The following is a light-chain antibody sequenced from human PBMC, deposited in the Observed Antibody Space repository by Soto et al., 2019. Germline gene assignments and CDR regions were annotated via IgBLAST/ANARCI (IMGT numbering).Light chain of an antibody. CDR2: EVT. CDR1: SNDVGGYKY. CDR3: SSYAGTNDYVV. V-gene: IGLV2-8*01. Sequence: QSVLTQPPSASGSPGQSVTISCTGTSNDVGGYKYVSWYQQHPGKAPKLMIYEVTHRPSGIPDRFSGSKSGNTAYLTVSGLQADDEADYFCSSYAGTNDYVVFGGGTKLTVL. J-gene: IGLJ2*01.